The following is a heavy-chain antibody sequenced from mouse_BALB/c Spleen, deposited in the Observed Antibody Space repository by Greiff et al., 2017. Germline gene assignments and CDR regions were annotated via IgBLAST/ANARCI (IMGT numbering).Heavy chain of an antibody. V-gene: IGHV1-15*01. J-gene: IGHJ4*01. CDR3: TREKLRSVDY. D-gene: IGHD1-1*01. Sequence: QVQLQQSGAELVRPGASVTLSCKASGYTFTDYEMHWVKQTPVHGLEWIGAIDPETGGNAYNQKFKGKATLTADKSSSTAYMELRSLTSEDSAVYYCTREKLRSVDYWGQGTSVTVSS. CDR2: IDPETGGN. CDR1: GYTFTDYE.